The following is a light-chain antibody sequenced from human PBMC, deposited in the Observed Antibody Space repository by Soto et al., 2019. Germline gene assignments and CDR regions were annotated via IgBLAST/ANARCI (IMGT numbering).Light chain of an antibody. Sequence: DIQMTQSPSSLSASVGDRVTITCQASQDISYFLAWFQQKPGRAPKLLIYAVFTLQSGVPSRFSGSGSGAEFTLTISSLQPEDFATYYCQQVDSCPLIFGGGTKVDIK. CDR1: QDISYF. CDR3: QQVDSCPLI. V-gene: IGKV1-9*01. J-gene: IGKJ4*01. CDR2: AVF.